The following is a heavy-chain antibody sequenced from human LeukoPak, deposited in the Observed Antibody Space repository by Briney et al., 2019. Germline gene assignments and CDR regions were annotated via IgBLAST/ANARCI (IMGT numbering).Heavy chain of an antibody. V-gene: IGHV4-34*01. CDR1: GGSFSGYY. CDR2: INHSGST. Sequence: SETLSLTCAVYGGSFSGYYWSWIRQPPGKGLEWNGEINHSGSTNYNPSLKSRVTISVDTSKNQFSLKLSSVTAADTAVYYCARRNRWIQLWLSPPSYYYMDVWGKGTTVTISS. CDR3: ARRNRWIQLWLSPPSYYYMDV. D-gene: IGHD5-18*01. J-gene: IGHJ6*03.